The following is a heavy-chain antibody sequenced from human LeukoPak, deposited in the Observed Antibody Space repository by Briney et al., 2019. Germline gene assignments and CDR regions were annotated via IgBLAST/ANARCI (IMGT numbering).Heavy chain of an antibody. V-gene: IGHV1-8*03. D-gene: IGHD4-17*01. CDR2: MNPYSGDR. CDR1: GYTFATYH. Sequence: ASVTVSFTTSGYTFATYHINWVRQAPGQGLEWLGWMNPYSGDRGYAQKFQGRLSITSDTSISTAYMELSSLRSDDTAVYFCARTTSLTASGYDYWGQGTLVTVSS. CDR3: ARTTSLTASGYDY. J-gene: IGHJ4*02.